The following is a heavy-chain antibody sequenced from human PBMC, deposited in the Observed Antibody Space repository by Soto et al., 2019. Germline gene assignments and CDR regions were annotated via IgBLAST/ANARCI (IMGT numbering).Heavy chain of an antibody. CDR2: ISSSSSTI. V-gene: IGHV3-48*02. Sequence: GGSLRLSCAASGFTFSSYSMNWVRQAPGKGLEWVSYISSSSSTIYYADSVKGRFTISRDNAKNSLYLQMNSLRDEDTAVYYCARVVVVTANDAFDIWGQGTMVTVSS. D-gene: IGHD2-21*02. CDR3: ARVVVVTANDAFDI. J-gene: IGHJ3*02. CDR1: GFTFSSYS.